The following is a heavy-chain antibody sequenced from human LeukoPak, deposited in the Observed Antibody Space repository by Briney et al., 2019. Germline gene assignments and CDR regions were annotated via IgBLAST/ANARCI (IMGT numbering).Heavy chain of an antibody. J-gene: IGHJ3*02. V-gene: IGHV3-74*01. CDR1: GFTFSSYW. CDR2: INSDGSTT. D-gene: IGHD2-21*01. Sequence: GGSLRLSCAASGFTFSSYWMHWVRQAPGKGLVWVSRINSDGSTTSYADSVKGRFTISRDNAKNTLYLQMNSLRAEDTAVYYCAREINSDDDAFDIWGQGTMVTVSS. CDR3: AREINSDDDAFDI.